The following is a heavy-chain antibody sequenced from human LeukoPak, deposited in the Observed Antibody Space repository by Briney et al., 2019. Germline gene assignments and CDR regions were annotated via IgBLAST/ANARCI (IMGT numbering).Heavy chain of an antibody. Sequence: ASVKVSCKASGYTFNSYDINWVRQATGQGLEWMGWMNPNSGDTGYVQKFQGRVTMTRNTSITTAYMELSSLRSEDTAVYYCATVSAMYWFDPWGQGTLVTVSS. J-gene: IGHJ5*02. V-gene: IGHV1-8*01. CDR1: GYTFNSYD. CDR2: MNPNSGDT. CDR3: ATVSAMYWFDP.